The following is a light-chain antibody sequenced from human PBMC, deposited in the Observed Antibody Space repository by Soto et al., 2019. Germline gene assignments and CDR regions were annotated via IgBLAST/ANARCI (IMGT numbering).Light chain of an antibody. CDR3: QQYGTSPPT. V-gene: IGKV3-20*01. J-gene: IGKJ1*01. CDR2: GSS. CDR1: QSVSSNF. Sequence: EIVLTQSPGTLSLSPGERATLSCKASQSVSSNFLAWYQRKPGPATRLLIYGSSYRATDNPYSFSGSESGTDFPLTITRLEPEDFAVYYCQQYGTSPPTFGQGTKVEI.